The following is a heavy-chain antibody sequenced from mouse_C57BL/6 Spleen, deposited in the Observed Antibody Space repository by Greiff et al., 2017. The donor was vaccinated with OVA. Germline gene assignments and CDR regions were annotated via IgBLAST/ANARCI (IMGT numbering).Heavy chain of an antibody. V-gene: IGHV14-4*01. D-gene: IGHD2-1*01. CDR1: GFNIKDDY. J-gene: IGHJ2*01. CDR2: IDPENGDT. CDR3: TTYGNGGY. Sequence: EVQLKESGAELVRPGASVKLSCTASGFNIKDDYMHWVKQRPEQGLEWIGWIDPENGDTEYASKFQGKATITADTSSNTAYLQLSSLTSEDTAVYYCTTYGNGGYWGQGTTLTVSS.